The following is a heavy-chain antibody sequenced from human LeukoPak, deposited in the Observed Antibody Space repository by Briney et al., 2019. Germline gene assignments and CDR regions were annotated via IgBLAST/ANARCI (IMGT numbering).Heavy chain of an antibody. CDR1: GLTFSSYA. CDR3: ARDLRFLEWLLYSSTMFHYYGMDV. CDR2: ISYDGSNK. J-gene: IGHJ6*02. D-gene: IGHD3-3*01. Sequence: GGSLRLSCAASGLTFSSYAMHWVRQAPGKGLVWVAVISYDGSNKYYADSVKGRFTISRDNSKNTLYLQMNSLRAEDTAVYYCARDLRFLEWLLYSSTMFHYYGMDVWGQGTTVTVSS. V-gene: IGHV3-30-3*01.